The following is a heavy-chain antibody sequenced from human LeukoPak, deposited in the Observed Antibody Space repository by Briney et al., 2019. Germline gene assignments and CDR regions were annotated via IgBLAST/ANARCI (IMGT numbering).Heavy chain of an antibody. V-gene: IGHV3-9*01. CDR3: AKHMRATNTYSFFGLDV. J-gene: IGHJ6*02. CDR2: INWNGGGT. CDR1: GFTFKDYG. Sequence: GGSLRLSCAATGFTFKDYGVHWVRQPPGKGLEWVSSINWNGGGTDYADSVKGRFTISRDNAKNSLYLQLSSLRPEDTALYYCAKHMRATNTYSFFGLDVWGQGTTVTVSS. D-gene: IGHD1-26*01.